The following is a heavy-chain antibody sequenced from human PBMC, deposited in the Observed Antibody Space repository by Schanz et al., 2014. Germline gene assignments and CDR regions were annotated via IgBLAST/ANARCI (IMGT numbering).Heavy chain of an antibody. CDR1: GFTFSTYA. V-gene: IGHV3-23*04. CDR2: INGNGGIT. Sequence: EVQLVQSGGGLVQPGGSLRLSCSASGFTFSTYAMSWVRQAPGKGLEWVSAINGNGGITYYADSVKGRFTISRDNSNNTVYLQMNTLRAEDTAVYYCAREDCSATSCYFRYWGQGTLVTVSS. J-gene: IGHJ4*02. CDR3: AREDCSATSCYFRY. D-gene: IGHD2-21*01.